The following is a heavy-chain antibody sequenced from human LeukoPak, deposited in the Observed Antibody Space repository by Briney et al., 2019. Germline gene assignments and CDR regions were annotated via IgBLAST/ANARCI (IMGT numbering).Heavy chain of an antibody. V-gene: IGHV1-2*02. CDR2: INPNSGGT. CDR3: ARDNLVGASDY. D-gene: IGHD1-26*01. Sequence: ASVKVSCKASGYTFTGYYMHGVRQAPGQGLEWMGWINPNSGGTNYAQKFQGRATMTRDTSISTAYLELSRLRSDDTAVYYCARDNLVGASDYWGQGTLVTVSS. J-gene: IGHJ4*02. CDR1: GYTFTGYY.